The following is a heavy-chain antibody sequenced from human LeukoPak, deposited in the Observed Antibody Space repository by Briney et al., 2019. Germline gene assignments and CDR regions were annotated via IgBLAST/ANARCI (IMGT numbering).Heavy chain of an antibody. CDR2: IYPVYSDT. CDR1: GYSFTSYW. D-gene: IGHD5-18*01. J-gene: IGHJ4*02. CDR3: ARHESYGYFDY. V-gene: IGHV5-51*01. Sequence: GESLKISRKGSGYSFTSYWIGWVRQIPGKCLLLIGIIYPVYSDTRYSPSFQGQVTISADKSISTTYLQWNSLKASDTAMYYCARHESYGYFDYWGQGTLVTVSS.